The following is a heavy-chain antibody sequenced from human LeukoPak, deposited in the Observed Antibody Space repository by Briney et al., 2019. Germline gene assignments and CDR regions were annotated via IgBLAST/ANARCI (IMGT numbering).Heavy chain of an antibody. CDR2: INHSGST. J-gene: IGHJ4*02. Sequence: SETLSLTCTVSGGSISSYYWSWIRQPPGKGLEWIGEINHSGSTNYNPSLKSRVTISVDTSKNQFSLKLSSVTAADTAVYYCARDVNGSLYYYDSSGYYYYFDYWGQGTLVTVSS. D-gene: IGHD3-22*01. CDR1: GGSISSYY. CDR3: ARDVNGSLYYYDSSGYYYYFDY. V-gene: IGHV4-34*01.